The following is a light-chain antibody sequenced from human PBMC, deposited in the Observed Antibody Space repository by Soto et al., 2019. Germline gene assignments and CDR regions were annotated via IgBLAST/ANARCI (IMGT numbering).Light chain of an antibody. CDR2: EVS. CDR3: SSYGGSNTLV. V-gene: IGLV2-8*01. CDR1: SSDVGGYNY. J-gene: IGLJ2*01. Sequence: QSVLTQPPSASGSPGQSVTISCTGSSSDVGGYNYVSWYQQHPGKAPKLIIYEVSKRPSGVPDRLSGSKSGNTASLTVSGLQAEDEADYYCSSYGGSNTLVFGGGTKLTVL.